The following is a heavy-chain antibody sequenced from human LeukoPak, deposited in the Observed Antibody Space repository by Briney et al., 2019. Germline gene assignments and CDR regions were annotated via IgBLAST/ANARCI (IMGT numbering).Heavy chain of an antibody. CDR2: IRYDGSNK. V-gene: IGHV3-30*02. CDR3: AKEVDDSSVFGWVPGY. J-gene: IGHJ4*02. D-gene: IGHD3-22*01. CDR1: EFTFSSYG. Sequence: GGSLRLSCAASEFTFSSYGMHWVRQAPGKGLEWVAFIRYDGSNKYYADSVKGRFTISRDNSKNTLYLQMNSLRAEDTAVYYCAKEVDDSSVFGWVPGYWGQGTLVTVSS.